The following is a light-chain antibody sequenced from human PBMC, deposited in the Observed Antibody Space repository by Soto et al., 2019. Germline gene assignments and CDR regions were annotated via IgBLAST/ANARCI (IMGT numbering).Light chain of an antibody. CDR3: QQYHKWPPIT. CDR1: QSVSSSY. Sequence: IVGTQYPGALSFSPWERATLTCMASQSVSSSYLAWFQQKPGQAPRLLIYGASTRATGVTARFRGGGSGTEFTLTISSLQSEDSAVYYCQQYHKWPPITFGQGTRLEIK. V-gene: IGKV3-15*01. J-gene: IGKJ5*01. CDR2: GAS.